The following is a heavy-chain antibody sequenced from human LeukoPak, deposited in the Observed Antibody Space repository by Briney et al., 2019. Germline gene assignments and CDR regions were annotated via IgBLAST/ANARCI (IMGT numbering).Heavy chain of an antibody. CDR1: GFTFSSYG. CDR3: AKSGYCSSTSCRIYYYYGMDV. CDR2: IRYDGSNK. Sequence: GGSLGLSCAASGFTFSSYGMHWVRQAPGKGLEWVAFIRYDGSNKYYADSVKGRFTISRDNSKNTLYLQMNSLRAEDTAVYYCAKSGYCSSTSCRIYYYYGMDVWGQGTTVTVSS. D-gene: IGHD2-2*01. V-gene: IGHV3-30*02. J-gene: IGHJ6*02.